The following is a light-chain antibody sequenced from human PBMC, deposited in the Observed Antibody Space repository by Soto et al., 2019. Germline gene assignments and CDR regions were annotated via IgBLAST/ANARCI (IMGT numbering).Light chain of an antibody. CDR1: QSISSW. Sequence: DIQMTQSPSTLSASVVDRFTITCLASQSISSWLAWYQQKPGKAPKLLIYKASSLESGVPSRFSGSGSGTEFTLTISSLQPDDFATYYCQQYNSYSWTFGQGTKVDIK. CDR2: KAS. J-gene: IGKJ1*01. V-gene: IGKV1-5*03. CDR3: QQYNSYSWT.